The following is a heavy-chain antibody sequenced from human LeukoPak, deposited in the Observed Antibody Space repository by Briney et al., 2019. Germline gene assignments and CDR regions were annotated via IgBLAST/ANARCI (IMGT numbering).Heavy chain of an antibody. CDR2: IYTSGST. V-gene: IGHV4-4*09. Sequence: PSETLSLTCTVSGGSISSYYWSWIRQPPGKGLEWIGYIYTSGSTNYNPSLKSRVTISVDTSKNQSSLKLSSVTAADTAVYYCARRAGAYYYYYMDVWGKGTTVTVSS. CDR1: GGSISSYY. J-gene: IGHJ6*03. D-gene: IGHD6-19*01. CDR3: ARRAGAYYYYYMDV.